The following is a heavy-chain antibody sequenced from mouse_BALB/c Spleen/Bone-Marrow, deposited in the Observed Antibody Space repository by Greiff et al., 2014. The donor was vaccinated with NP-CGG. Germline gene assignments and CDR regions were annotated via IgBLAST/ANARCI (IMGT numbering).Heavy chain of an antibody. Sequence: EVKLVESGGGLVQPGGSLKLSCAASGFTFSSFGMSWARQTPDKRLELVANINSNGGFTYYADSVKGRFTISRDNAMNTLYLQMRSLKSEDTAIYYCSRGVDYSSWFAYWGQGTLVTVSA. V-gene: IGHV5-6-3*01. CDR3: SRGVDYSSWFAY. CDR2: INSNGGFT. J-gene: IGHJ3*01. CDR1: GFTFSSFG. D-gene: IGHD2-4*01.